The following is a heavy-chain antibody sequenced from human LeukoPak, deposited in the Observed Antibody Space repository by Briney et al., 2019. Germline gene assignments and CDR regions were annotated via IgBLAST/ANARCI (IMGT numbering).Heavy chain of an antibody. CDR3: ARAGLGLYYDSSGYYGAAY. Sequence: EASVKVSCKASGGTFSSYAISWVRQAPGQGLEWMGGIIPIFGTANYAQKFQGRVTITADESTSTAYMELSSLRSEDTAVYYCARAGLGLYYDSSGYYGAAYWGQGTLVTVSS. V-gene: IGHV1-69*13. D-gene: IGHD3-22*01. CDR1: GGTFSSYA. CDR2: IIPIFGTA. J-gene: IGHJ4*02.